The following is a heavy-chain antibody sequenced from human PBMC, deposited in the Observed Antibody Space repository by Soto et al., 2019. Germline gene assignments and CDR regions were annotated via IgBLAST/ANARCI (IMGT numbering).Heavy chain of an antibody. CDR2: IIPILGIA. Sequence: GASVKVSCKASGGTFSSYTISWVRQAPGQGLEWMGRIIPILGIANYAQKFQGRVTITADKSTSTAYMELSSLRSEDTAVYYCASQPSRGYSYGPGVYWGQGTLVTVSS. V-gene: IGHV1-69*02. CDR1: GGTFSSYT. J-gene: IGHJ4*02. CDR3: ASQPSRGYSYGPGVY. D-gene: IGHD5-18*01.